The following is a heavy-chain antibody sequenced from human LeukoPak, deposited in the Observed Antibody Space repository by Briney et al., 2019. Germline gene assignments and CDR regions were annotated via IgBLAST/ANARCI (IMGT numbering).Heavy chain of an antibody. CDR3: ARAHGSGSYPRAFDY. Sequence: GASVKVSCKASGYTFTGYYMHWVRQAPGQGLEWMGRINPNSGGTNYAQKFQGRVTMTRDMSISTAYMELSRLRSDDTAVYYCARAHGSGSYPRAFDYWGQGTLVTVSS. J-gene: IGHJ4*02. CDR2: INPNSGGT. V-gene: IGHV1-2*06. CDR1: GYTFTGYY. D-gene: IGHD3-10*01.